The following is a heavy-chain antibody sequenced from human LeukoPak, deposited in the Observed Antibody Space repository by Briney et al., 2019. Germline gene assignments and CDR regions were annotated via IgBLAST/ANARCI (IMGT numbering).Heavy chain of an antibody. CDR1: GFTFDDYA. D-gene: IGHD3-22*01. V-gene: IGHV3-9*01. CDR3: AEGTLYDSSGYFDY. J-gene: IGHJ4*02. CDR2: ISWNSGSI. Sequence: PGRSLRLSCAASGFTFDDYAMHWVRQAPGKGLEWVSGISWNSGSIGYADSVKGRFTISRDNAKNSLYLQMNSLRAEDTALYYCAEGTLYDSSGYFDYWGQGTLVTVSS.